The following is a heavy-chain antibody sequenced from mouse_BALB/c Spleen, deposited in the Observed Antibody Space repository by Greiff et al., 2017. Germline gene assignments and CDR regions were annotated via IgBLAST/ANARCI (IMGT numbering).Heavy chain of an antibody. CDR3: ARRGRDDYERFAY. D-gene: IGHD2-4*01. J-gene: IGHJ3*01. Sequence: EVQRVESGGGLVKPGGSLKLSCAASGFTFSSYAMSWVRQTPEKRLEWVASISSGGSTYYPDSVKGRFTISRDNARNILYLQMSSLRSEDTAMYYCARRGRDDYERFAYWGQGTLVTVSA. CDR1: GFTFSSYA. V-gene: IGHV5-6-5*01. CDR2: ISSGGST.